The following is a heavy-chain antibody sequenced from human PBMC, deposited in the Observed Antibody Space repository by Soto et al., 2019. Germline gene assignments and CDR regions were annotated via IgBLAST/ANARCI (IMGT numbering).Heavy chain of an antibody. Sequence: QVQLVESGGGVVQPGRSLRLSCAASGFNFSSYGIHWVRQAPGKGLEWVAVISYHGSYIYYVDSVKGRFTISRDNSKNTLYLQMNSLRPEDTAIYYCAKVYPTMTTFDALDIWGQGTMVTVSS. CDR2: ISYHGSYI. V-gene: IGHV3-30*18. CDR3: AKVYPTMTTFDALDI. CDR1: GFNFSSYG. D-gene: IGHD4-17*01. J-gene: IGHJ3*02.